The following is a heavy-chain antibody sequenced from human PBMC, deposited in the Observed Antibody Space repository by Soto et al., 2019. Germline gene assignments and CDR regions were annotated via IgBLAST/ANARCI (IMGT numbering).Heavy chain of an antibody. D-gene: IGHD5-18*01. CDR3: ASTRVDTAMVPYFDY. Sequence: PSETLSLTCTVSGCSISSYYWSWIRQPPGKGLEWIGYIYYSGSTNYNPSIKSRVTISVDTSKNQFSLKLSSVTAADTAVYYCASTRVDTAMVPYFDYWGQGTLVTVSS. J-gene: IGHJ4*02. CDR1: GCSISSYY. V-gene: IGHV4-59*01. CDR2: IYYSGST.